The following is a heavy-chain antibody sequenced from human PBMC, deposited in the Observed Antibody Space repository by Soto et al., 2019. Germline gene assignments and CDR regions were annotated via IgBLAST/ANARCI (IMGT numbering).Heavy chain of an antibody. Sequence: QVQLVQSGAEVKKPGASVKVSCKASGYTFTSYDINWVRQAPGQGLEWMGWMNPNSGNTGYAQKFQGRVTMPRNTSISTAYMKLSSMRSEDTAVYYCENAYLYGMDVWGQGTTVTVSS. D-gene: IGHD2-2*01. V-gene: IGHV1-8*01. CDR1: GYTFTSYD. CDR3: ENAYLYGMDV. J-gene: IGHJ6*02. CDR2: MNPNSGNT.